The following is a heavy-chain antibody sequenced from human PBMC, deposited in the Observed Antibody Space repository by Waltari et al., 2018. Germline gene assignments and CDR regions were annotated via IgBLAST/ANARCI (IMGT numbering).Heavy chain of an antibody. V-gene: IGHV3-15*01. J-gene: IGHJ4*02. CDR3: TTVFNFYDYVWGSYPN. CDR2: IKTNTDGGTT. Sequence: EVQLVESGGGLVEPGGSLRLSCAALGFPFIHAWMSWVRQAPGKGLEWVGRIKTNTDGGTTDYGAPVKGRFTISRDDSEYMLYLQMNYLKTEDTAVYYCTTVFNFYDYVWGSYPNWGQGTLVTVSS. CDR1: GFPFIHAW. D-gene: IGHD3-16*02.